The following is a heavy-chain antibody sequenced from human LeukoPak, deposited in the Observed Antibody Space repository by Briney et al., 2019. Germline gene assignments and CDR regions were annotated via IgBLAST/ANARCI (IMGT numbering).Heavy chain of an antibody. Sequence: GESLKISCKGSGYSFTSYWIGWVRQMPGKGLEWMGIIYPGDSDTRYSPSFQGQVTISADKSISTAYLQWSSLKASDTAMYYCARLFSGISTLYYFDYWGQGTLVTVSS. J-gene: IGHJ4*02. CDR2: IYPGDSDT. V-gene: IGHV5-51*01. CDR3: ARLFSGISTLYYFDY. CDR1: GYSFTSYW. D-gene: IGHD3-10*02.